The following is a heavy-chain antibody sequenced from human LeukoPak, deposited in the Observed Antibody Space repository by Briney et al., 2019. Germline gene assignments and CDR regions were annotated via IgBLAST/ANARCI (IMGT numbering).Heavy chain of an antibody. V-gene: IGHV1-2*02. CDR2: INPNSGDT. Sequence: GASVKVSCKVSGYQFNLYHMHWVRQAPGQGLEWMGCINPNSGDTTYAQRFQGRVTMTGDLSISTAYMELTSLRYDDTATYYCARGGYYYPFDFWGQGTVVTVSS. D-gene: IGHD3-22*01. J-gene: IGHJ4*02. CDR3: ARGGYYYPFDF. CDR1: GYQFNLYH.